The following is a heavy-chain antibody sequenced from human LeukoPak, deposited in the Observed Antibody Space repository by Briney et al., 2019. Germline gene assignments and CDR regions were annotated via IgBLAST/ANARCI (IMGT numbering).Heavy chain of an antibody. J-gene: IGHJ1*01. D-gene: IGHD3-22*01. CDR2: IKRETDGGTI. Sequence: GGSLRLSYAASGFTLNNAWMSWVRQAPWKGLEWIGRIKRETDGGTIDYAAPVKGRFTISRDDSRNTLYLQMDSLKIEDTAVYYCTTDRYYDNSELQFQHWGQGTLVTVSS. CDR1: GFTLNNAW. V-gene: IGHV3-15*01. CDR3: TTDRYYDNSELQFQH.